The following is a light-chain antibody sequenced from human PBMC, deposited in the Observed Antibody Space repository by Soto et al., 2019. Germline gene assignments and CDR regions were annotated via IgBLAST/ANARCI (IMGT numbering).Light chain of an antibody. CDR1: QSLSSN. Sequence: EIVMTQSPATLSVSPGERATLSCRATQSLSSNLAWYQQKPGQAPRLLVYGAYTRATGIPARFSGSESGTEFTLTISSLQSEDFAVYYCQQYESWPLTFGGGTKVEIK. V-gene: IGKV3-15*01. CDR3: QQYESWPLT. J-gene: IGKJ4*01. CDR2: GAY.